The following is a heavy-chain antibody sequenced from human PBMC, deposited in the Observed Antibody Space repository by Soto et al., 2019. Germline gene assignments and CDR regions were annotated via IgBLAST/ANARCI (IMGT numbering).Heavy chain of an antibody. CDR2: INHSGST. D-gene: IGHD4-17*01. J-gene: IGHJ6*03. V-gene: IGHV4-34*01. CDR3: ARMTTVTTGNYYYYMDV. CDR1: GGSFSGYY. Sequence: SETLSLTCAVYGGSFSGYYWSWIRQPPGKGLEWIGEINHSGSTNYNPSLKSRVTISVDTSKNQFSLKLSSVTAADTAVYYCARMTTVTTGNYYYYMDVWGKGTTVTVSS.